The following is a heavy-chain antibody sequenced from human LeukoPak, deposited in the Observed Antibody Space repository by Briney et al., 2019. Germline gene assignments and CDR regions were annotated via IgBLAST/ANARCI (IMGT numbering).Heavy chain of an antibody. J-gene: IGHJ5*02. Sequence: SETLSLTCTVSGGSISSYYWSWIRQPPGKGLEWIGYIYYSGSTNYNPSLKSRVTISVDTSKNQFSLKLSSVTAADTAVYYCARDIGPTDWFDPWGQGTLVTVSS. CDR2: IYYSGST. CDR1: GGSISSYY. D-gene: IGHD3-10*01. V-gene: IGHV4-59*01. CDR3: ARDIGPTDWFDP.